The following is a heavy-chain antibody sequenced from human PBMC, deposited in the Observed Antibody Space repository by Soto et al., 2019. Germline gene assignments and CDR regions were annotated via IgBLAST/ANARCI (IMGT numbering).Heavy chain of an antibody. D-gene: IGHD3-22*01. CDR2: IIPIFGTA. V-gene: IGHV1-69*06. CDR3: AREAMIDHKIDY. J-gene: IGHJ4*02. Sequence: ASVKVSCKASGGTFSSYAISWVRQAPGQGLEWMGGIIPIFGTANYAQKFQGRVTITADKSTSTAYMELSSLRSEDTTVYYCAREAMIDHKIDYWGQGTLVTVSS. CDR1: GGTFSSYA.